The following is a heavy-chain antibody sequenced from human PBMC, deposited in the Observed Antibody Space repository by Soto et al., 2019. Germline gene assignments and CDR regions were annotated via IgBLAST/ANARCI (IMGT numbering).Heavy chain of an antibody. V-gene: IGHV3-15*01. Sequence: PGGSLRLSCAASGFTFSNAWMNWVRQAPGKGLEWVGLIRSKTDGGTIDYPAPVKGRFIISRDDSRNTLYLQMNSLKTEDTAVYYCTTAHPRGPDYWGQGTLVTVSS. CDR2: IRSKTDGGTI. D-gene: IGHD5-12*01. J-gene: IGHJ4*02. CDR1: GFTFSNAW. CDR3: TTAHPRGPDY.